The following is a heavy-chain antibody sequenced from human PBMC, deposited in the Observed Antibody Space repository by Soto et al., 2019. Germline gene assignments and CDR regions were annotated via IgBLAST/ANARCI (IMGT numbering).Heavy chain of an antibody. Sequence: SETLSLTCAVYGGSFSGYYWSWIRQPPGKGLEWIGEINHSGSTNYNPSLKSRVTISVDTSKNQFSLKLSSVTAADTAVYYCARGPPSYYYDSSGYYPIWGQGTLVTVS. V-gene: IGHV4-34*01. CDR2: INHSGST. D-gene: IGHD3-22*01. J-gene: IGHJ4*02. CDR1: GGSFSGYY. CDR3: ARGPPSYYYDSSGYYPI.